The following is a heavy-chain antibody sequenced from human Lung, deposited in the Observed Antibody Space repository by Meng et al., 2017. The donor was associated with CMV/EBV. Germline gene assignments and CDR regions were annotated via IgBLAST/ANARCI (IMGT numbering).Heavy chain of an antibody. CDR1: GFSFSSYW. J-gene: IGHJ5*02. V-gene: IGHV3-74*01. D-gene: IGHD2-8*01. CDR2: INSGGTTT. CDR3: ARDVMGWFDP. Sequence: VDLVECGGGLVQSGESLRLPWVASGFSFSSYWMHWVRQSPGKGLVWVARINSGGTTTTYADSVKGRFTISRDNAKNTLYLQMNSLRGEDTAVYYCARDVMGWFDPWGQGALVTVSS.